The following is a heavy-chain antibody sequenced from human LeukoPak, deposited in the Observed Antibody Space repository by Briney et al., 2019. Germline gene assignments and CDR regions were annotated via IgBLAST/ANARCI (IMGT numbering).Heavy chain of an antibody. D-gene: IGHD2-15*01. J-gene: IGHJ6*03. V-gene: IGHV4-39*01. CDR1: GGSISSSSYY. CDR3: ASSVKYCSGGSCYSGRGHYYYYYMDV. CDR2: IYYSGST. Sequence: SQTLSLTCTVSGGSISSSSYYWGWIRQPPGKGLEWIGSIYYSGSTYYNPSLKSRVTISVDTSKNQFSLKLSSVTAADTAVYYCASSVKYCSGGSCYSGRGHYYYYYMDVWGKGTTVTVSS.